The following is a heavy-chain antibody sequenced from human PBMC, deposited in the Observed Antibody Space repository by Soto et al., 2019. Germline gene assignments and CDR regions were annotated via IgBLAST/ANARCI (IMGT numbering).Heavy chain of an antibody. D-gene: IGHD3-22*01. CDR1: GGTFGSDA. V-gene: IGHV1-69*06. J-gene: IGHJ5*02. CDR3: ARDRTDSGYYTNWLDP. Sequence: SVKVSCKALGGTFGSDAITWVRQAPGQGLEWVGRIIPIFGTTNYAQNLQGRVTISADKSTLTSYMELHSLTSDDTALYYCARDRTDSGYYTNWLDPWGQGTQVTVSS. CDR2: IIPIFGTT.